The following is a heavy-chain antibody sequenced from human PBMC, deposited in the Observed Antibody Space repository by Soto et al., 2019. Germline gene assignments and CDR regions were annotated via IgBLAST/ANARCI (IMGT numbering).Heavy chain of an antibody. CDR1: GGTFSSYA. CDR2: IIPIFGTA. V-gene: IGHV1-69*12. CDR3: ARSVGLVTYGYNWFDP. D-gene: IGHD5-18*01. Sequence: QFQLVQSGAEVKKPGSSVKVSCKASGGTFSSYAISWVRQAPGQGLAWMGGIIPIFGTANYAQKYQGRVTITADESTSTAYMELRSLTSEDTAVYYCARSVGLVTYGYNWFDPWGQGTLVTVSS. J-gene: IGHJ5*02.